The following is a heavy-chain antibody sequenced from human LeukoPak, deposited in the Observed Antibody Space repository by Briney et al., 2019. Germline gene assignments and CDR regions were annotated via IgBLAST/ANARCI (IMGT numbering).Heavy chain of an antibody. J-gene: IGHJ4*02. CDR1: GFTFSSSA. Sequence: GGSLRLSCAAPGFTFSSSAMSWVRQAPGKGLEWVSAISNNGGYTYYADSVQGRFTISRDNSKSTLCLQMNSLRAEDTAVYHCAKQLGYCSDGSCYFPYWGQGTLVTVSS. CDR2: ISNNGGYT. D-gene: IGHD2-15*01. V-gene: IGHV3-23*01. CDR3: AKQLGYCSDGSCYFPY.